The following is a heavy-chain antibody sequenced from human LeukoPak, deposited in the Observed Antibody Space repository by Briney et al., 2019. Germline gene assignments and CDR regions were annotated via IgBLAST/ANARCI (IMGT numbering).Heavy chain of an antibody. J-gene: IGHJ4*02. CDR3: ARPYYDILTGYYAY. Sequence: PGGSLRLSCAASGFTFSSYGMSWVRQAPGKGLEWVSAISGSGGSTYYADSVKGRFTISRDNSKNTLYLQMNSLRAEDTAVYYCARPYYDILTGYYAYRGQGTLVTVSS. CDR2: ISGSGGST. V-gene: IGHV3-23*01. D-gene: IGHD3-9*01. CDR1: GFTFSSYG.